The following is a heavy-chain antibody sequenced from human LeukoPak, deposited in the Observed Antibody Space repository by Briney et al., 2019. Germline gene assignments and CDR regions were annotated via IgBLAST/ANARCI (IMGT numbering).Heavy chain of an antibody. CDR1: GFTFDDYA. J-gene: IGHJ4*02. CDR3: AKDSHWILFDD. CDR2: ISWNSGSI. V-gene: IGHV3-9*01. D-gene: IGHD2-2*03. Sequence: GGSLRLSCAASGFTFDDYAMHWVRQAPGKGLEWVSGISWNSGSIGYADSVKGRFTISRDKSKNTLYLQMNSLRDEDTAVYYCAKDSHWILFDDWGQGTLVTVSS.